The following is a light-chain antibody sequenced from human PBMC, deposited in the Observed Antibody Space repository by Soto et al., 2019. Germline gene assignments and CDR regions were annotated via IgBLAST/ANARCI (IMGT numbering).Light chain of an antibody. V-gene: IGLV2-23*01. J-gene: IGLJ2*01. Sequence: QSALTQPASVSGSPGQSITISCTGTSSDVGSYNLVSWYQQHPGKAPKLMIYEGSKRPSGVSNRFSGSKSGNTASLTISGLQAEDEADYYCCSYAGSIYVVLGGGTKLTVL. CDR1: SSDVGSYNL. CDR2: EGS. CDR3: CSYAGSIYVV.